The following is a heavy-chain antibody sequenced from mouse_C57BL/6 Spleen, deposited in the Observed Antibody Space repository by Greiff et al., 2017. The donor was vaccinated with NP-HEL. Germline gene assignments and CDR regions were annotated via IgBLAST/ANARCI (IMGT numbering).Heavy chain of an antibody. Sequence: QVQLKQSGAELVKPGASVKLSCKASGYTFTSYWMHWVKQRPGQGLEWIGMIHPNSGSTNYNEKFKSKATLTVDKSSSTAYMQLSSLTSEDSAVYYCAGLRRRVYAMDYWGQGTSVTVSS. J-gene: IGHJ4*01. D-gene: IGHD2-4*01. CDR2: IHPNSGST. V-gene: IGHV1-64*01. CDR1: GYTFTSYW. CDR3: AGLRRRVYAMDY.